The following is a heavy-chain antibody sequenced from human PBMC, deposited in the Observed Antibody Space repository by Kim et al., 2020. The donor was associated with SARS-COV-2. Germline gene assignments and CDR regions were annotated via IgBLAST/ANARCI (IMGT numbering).Heavy chain of an antibody. V-gene: IGHV4-59*01. CDR3: ATTVRRDGYNSEYFQH. J-gene: IGHJ1*01. D-gene: IGHD5-12*01. CDR2: IYYSGST. CDR1: GGSISSYY. Sequence: SETLSLTCTVSGGSISSYYWSWIRQPPGKGLEWIGYIYYSGSTNYNPSLKSRVTISVDTSKNQFSLKLSSVTAADTAVYYCATTVRRDGYNSEYFQHWGQGTLVTVSS.